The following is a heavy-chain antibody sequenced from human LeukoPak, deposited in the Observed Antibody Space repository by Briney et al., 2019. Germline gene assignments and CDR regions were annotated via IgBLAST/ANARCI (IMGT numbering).Heavy chain of an antibody. Sequence: GGSLRLSCAASGFTFSTYSMNWVRQAPGKGLEWVSFISGGGSYIYYAESVKGRFTISRDNAKNSLYLQMNSLRAEDTAIYYCARDRVAAGRFGEVASWGQGTLVTVSS. V-gene: IGHV3-21*01. CDR1: GFTFSTYS. D-gene: IGHD3-10*01. J-gene: IGHJ5*02. CDR2: ISGGGSYI. CDR3: ARDRVAAGRFGEVAS.